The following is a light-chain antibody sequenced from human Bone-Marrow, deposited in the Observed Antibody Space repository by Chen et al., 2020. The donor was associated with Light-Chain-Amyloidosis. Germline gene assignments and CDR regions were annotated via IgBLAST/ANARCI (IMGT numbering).Light chain of an antibody. Sequence: QSALTQPASVSGSPGQSITISCTGTTSDVGGYNFVSWYQQHPGKAPKVMIYDVTNRPSGVSNRFSGSKSGNTASLTISGLQDEDEGDDDCSSYTVTNVVVFGGGTKLTVL. J-gene: IGLJ2*01. CDR1: TSDVGGYNF. V-gene: IGLV2-14*01. CDR3: SSYTVTNVVV. CDR2: DVT.